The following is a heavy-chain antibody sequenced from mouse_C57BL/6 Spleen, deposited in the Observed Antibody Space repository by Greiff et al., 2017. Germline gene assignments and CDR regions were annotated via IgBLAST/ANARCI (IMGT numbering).Heavy chain of an antibody. D-gene: IGHD2-1*01. V-gene: IGHV1-52*01. J-gene: IGHJ3*01. Sequence: QVQLQQPGAELVRPGSSVKLSCKASGYTFTSYWMHWVKQRPIQGLEWIGNIDPSDSETHYNQKFKDKATLTVDKSSSTAYMQLSSRTSEDSAVYYCARWGGNYGFAYWGQGTLVTVSA. CDR2: IDPSDSET. CDR3: ARWGGNYGFAY. CDR1: GYTFTSYW.